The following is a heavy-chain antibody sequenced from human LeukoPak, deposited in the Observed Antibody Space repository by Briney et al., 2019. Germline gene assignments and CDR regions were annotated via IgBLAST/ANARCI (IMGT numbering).Heavy chain of an antibody. CDR3: AKQDFGYYYYYYMDV. J-gene: IGHJ6*03. Sequence: PGGSLRLSCAASGFTFSSYAMSWARQAPGKGLEWVSAISGSGGSTYYADSVKGRFTISRDNSKNTLYLQMNSLRAEDTAVYYCAKQDFGYYYYYYMDVWGKGTTVTVSS. CDR1: GFTFSSYA. CDR2: ISGSGGST. D-gene: IGHD2-15*01. V-gene: IGHV3-23*01.